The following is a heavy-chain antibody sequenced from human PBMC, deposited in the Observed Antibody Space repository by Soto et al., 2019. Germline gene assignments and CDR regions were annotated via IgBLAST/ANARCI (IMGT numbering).Heavy chain of an antibody. D-gene: IGHD6-13*01. CDR3: ARDEVAAGYYYGMDV. Sequence: PGGSLRLSCAASGFTFSSYSMNWVRQAPGKGLEWVSSISSSSSYIYYADSVKGRFTISRDNAKNSLYLQMNSLRAEDTAVYYCARDEVAAGYYYGMDVWGQGTTVTVSS. V-gene: IGHV3-21*01. J-gene: IGHJ6*02. CDR2: ISSSSSYI. CDR1: GFTFSSYS.